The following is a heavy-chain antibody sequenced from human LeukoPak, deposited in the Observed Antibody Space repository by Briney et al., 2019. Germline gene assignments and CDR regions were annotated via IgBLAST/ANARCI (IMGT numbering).Heavy chain of an antibody. CDR2: ISSSSSYI. CDR1: GFTFSSYS. D-gene: IGHD4-17*01. Sequence: PGGSLRLSCAASGFTFSSYSMNWVRQAPGKGLEWVSSISSSSSYIYYADSVKGRFTISRDNAKNSLYLQMNSLRAEDTAVYYCAKNPDYGDFYVVDYWGQGTLVTVSS. CDR3: AKNPDYGDFYVVDY. J-gene: IGHJ4*02. V-gene: IGHV3-21*04.